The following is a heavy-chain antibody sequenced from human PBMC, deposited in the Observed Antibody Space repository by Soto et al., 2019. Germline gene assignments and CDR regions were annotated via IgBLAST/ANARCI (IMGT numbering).Heavy chain of an antibody. Sequence: GGSLRLSCAASGFTFSNAWMSWVRQAPGKGLEWVGRIKSKTDGGTTDYAAPVKGRFTISRDDSKNTLYLQMNSLKTEDTAVYYCTTAGGGITGTHRPKYFQHWGQGTLVTVSS. V-gene: IGHV3-15*01. CDR2: IKSKTDGGTT. J-gene: IGHJ1*01. CDR3: TTAGGGITGTHRPKYFQH. CDR1: GFTFSNAW. D-gene: IGHD1-20*01.